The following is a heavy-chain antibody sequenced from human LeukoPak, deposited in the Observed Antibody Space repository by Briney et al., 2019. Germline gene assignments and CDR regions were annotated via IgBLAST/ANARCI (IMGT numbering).Heavy chain of an antibody. D-gene: IGHD4-17*01. V-gene: IGHV1-46*01. J-gene: IGHJ4*02. CDR2: INPSGGST. CDR1: GYTFTSYY. Sequence: ASVKVSCKASGYTFTSYYMHWVRQAPGQGLEWMGIINPSGGSTSYAQKFQGRVTMTRDTSTSTVYTELSSLRSEDTAVYYCARTLTVTTHGHGGDYWGQGTLVTVSS. CDR3: ARTLTVTTHGHGGDY.